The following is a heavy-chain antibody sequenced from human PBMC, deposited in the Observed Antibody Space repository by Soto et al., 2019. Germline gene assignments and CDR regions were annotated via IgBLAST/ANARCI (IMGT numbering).Heavy chain of an antibody. Sequence: EVQLLESGGTLVQRGGSLRLSCAASGFTFSSYAMSWVRQAPGKGLEWVSAISGSGDYTYYAESLRGRFTISRDNSKNTLSRQVNTLGADVSPVDYCVRSGSRGNDFIPCSGYYFFYGAEVWCQGSRVTV. CDR3: VRSGSRGNDFIPCSGYYFFYGAEV. D-gene: IGHD5-12*01. CDR1: GFTFSSYA. CDR2: ISGSGDYT. V-gene: IGHV3-23*01. J-gene: IGHJ6*02.